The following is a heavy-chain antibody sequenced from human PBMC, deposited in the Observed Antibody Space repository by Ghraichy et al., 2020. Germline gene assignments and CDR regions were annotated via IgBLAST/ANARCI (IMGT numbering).Heavy chain of an antibody. D-gene: IGHD3-10*01. V-gene: IGHV4-59*08. CDR3: ARHYYDSGNYYNYFDS. CDR1: GVSIGSHY. Sequence: SQTLSLTCTVSGVSIGSHYWSWIRQPPGKGLEFIGYIYYIGSTSYNPSLKSRVTISLDMSQNQVSLELSSVTAADTAVYFCARHYYDSGNYYNYFDSWGQGTLVTVSS. CDR2: IYYIGST. J-gene: IGHJ4*02.